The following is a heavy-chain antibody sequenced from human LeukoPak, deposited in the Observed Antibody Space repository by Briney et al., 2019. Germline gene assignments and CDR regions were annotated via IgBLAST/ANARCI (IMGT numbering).Heavy chain of an antibody. CDR1: GFTFSSYE. Sequence: GGSLRLSCAGSGFTFSSYEMNWVRQAPGKGLEWVSYISNSGSSIYYADSVKGRFTISRDNAKNSLYLQMNSLRAEDTALYYCAKDTGRIAVAVFYYYMDVWGKGTTVTVSS. CDR2: ISNSGSSI. V-gene: IGHV3-48*03. CDR3: AKDTGRIAVAVFYYYMDV. J-gene: IGHJ6*03. D-gene: IGHD6-19*01.